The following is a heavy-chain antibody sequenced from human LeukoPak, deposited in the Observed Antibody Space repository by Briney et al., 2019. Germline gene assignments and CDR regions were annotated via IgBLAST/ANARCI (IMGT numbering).Heavy chain of an antibody. Sequence: GGSLRLSCTASGLAFSSYGMHWARQAPGEGLEWVAFMQYDGSQIYYADSVKGRFTISRDNSKNALYLQMNSLRPEDTAVYYCAGKAAAFYFDYWGQGTLVSVSS. CDR3: AGKAAAFYFDY. V-gene: IGHV3-30*02. J-gene: IGHJ4*02. D-gene: IGHD6-13*01. CDR2: MQYDGSQI. CDR1: GLAFSSYG.